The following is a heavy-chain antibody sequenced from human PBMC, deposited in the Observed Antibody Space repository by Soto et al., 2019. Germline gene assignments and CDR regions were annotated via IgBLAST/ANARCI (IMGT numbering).Heavy chain of an antibody. V-gene: IGHV4-4*07. Sequence: SETLSLTCTVSDDFISSYYWNWIRLPAGKGLEWIGRVSTNGGTNYNPSLESRVTMSVDTSKNQFSLKLTSVAAADTAVYFCAGADYGIVTGCYGMDVSAQGTTLTVSS. CDR3: AGADYGIVTGCYGMDV. CDR2: VSTNGGT. J-gene: IGHJ6*02. CDR1: DDFISSYY. D-gene: IGHD3-16*01.